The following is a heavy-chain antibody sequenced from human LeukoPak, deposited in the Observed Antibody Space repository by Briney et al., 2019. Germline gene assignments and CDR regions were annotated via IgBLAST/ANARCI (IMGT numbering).Heavy chain of an antibody. J-gene: IGHJ4*02. V-gene: IGHV3-48*03. CDR2: ISSSGSTI. Sequence: GGSLRLSCAASGFTFSSYEMNWVRQAPGKGLEWVSYISSSGSTIYYADSVKGRFTISRDNAKNSLYLQMTSLRAEDTAVYYCAREDPATGNYWGQGTLVTVSS. D-gene: IGHD3-10*01. CDR1: GFTFSSYE. CDR3: AREDPATGNY.